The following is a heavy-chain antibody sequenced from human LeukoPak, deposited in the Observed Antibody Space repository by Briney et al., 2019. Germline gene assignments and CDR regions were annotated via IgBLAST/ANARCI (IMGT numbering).Heavy chain of an antibody. Sequence: PGGSLRLSCAASGFTFSSYGMHWVRQAPGKGLEWVAVIWCDGSNKYYADSVKGRFTISRDNSKNTLYLQMNSLRAEDTAVYYCARDYYRWGATAMVLWGQGTLVTVSS. V-gene: IGHV3-33*01. D-gene: IGHD5-18*01. CDR2: IWCDGSNK. J-gene: IGHJ4*02. CDR1: GFTFSSYG. CDR3: ARDYYRWGATAMVL.